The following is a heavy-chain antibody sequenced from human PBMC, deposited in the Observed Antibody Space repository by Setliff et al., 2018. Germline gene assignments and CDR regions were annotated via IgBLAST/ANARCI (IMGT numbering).Heavy chain of an antibody. CDR3: ARYYGSGPLNWFDP. J-gene: IGHJ5*02. Sequence: LSLTCTVSGGSISSGSYYWSWIRQPAGRGLEWIGRIYTSGSTNYNPSLKSRVTISVDTFKNQFSLKLSSVTAADTAVYYCARYYGSGPLNWFDPWGQGTLVTVSS. V-gene: IGHV4-61*02. D-gene: IGHD3-10*01. CDR1: GGSISSGSYY. CDR2: IYTSGST.